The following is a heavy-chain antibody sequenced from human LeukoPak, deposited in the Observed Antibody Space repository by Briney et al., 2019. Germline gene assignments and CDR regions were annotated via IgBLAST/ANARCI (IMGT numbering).Heavy chain of an antibody. CDR1: GGSISSSNW. Sequence: SETLSLTCTVSGGSISSSNWWSWVRQPPGKGLEWIGEIYHSGSTHYNPSVKSRLTISVDKSKNQFSLKLSSVTAADTAVYYCARGDSSGYPDYWGQGTLVTVSS. D-gene: IGHD3-22*01. V-gene: IGHV4-4*02. CDR3: ARGDSSGYPDY. J-gene: IGHJ4*02. CDR2: IYHSGST.